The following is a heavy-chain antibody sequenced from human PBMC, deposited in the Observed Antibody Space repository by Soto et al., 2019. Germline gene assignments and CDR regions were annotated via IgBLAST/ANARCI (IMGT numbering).Heavy chain of an antibody. CDR2: IIPIFVTA. CDR1: GGTFSSYA. Sequence: QVQLVQSGAEVKKPGSSVKVSCKASGGTFSSYAIRGVRQAPGQGLEWMGGIIPIFVTANYAQKFQGRVTPIAGKATNTEYLELSSLSSEDKAMYYGAMSDYDFDHATAKQQSRSTPTREPTYYCGMDVWGQGTTVTVSS. D-gene: IGHD3-3*01. V-gene: IGHV1-69*06. J-gene: IGHJ6*02. CDR3: AMSDYDFDHATAKQQSRSTPTREPTYYCGMDV.